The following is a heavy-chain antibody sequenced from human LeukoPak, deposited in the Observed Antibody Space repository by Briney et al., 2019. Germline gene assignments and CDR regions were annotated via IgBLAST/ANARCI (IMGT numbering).Heavy chain of an antibody. CDR3: ARETYYYDSSGYFFEDY. CDR2: ISAYNSNT. D-gene: IGHD3-22*01. V-gene: IGHV1-18*01. Sequence: ASVKVCCKASGYTFTSYGISWVRQAPGQGLEWMEWISAYNSNTNYAQKLQGRVTMTTNTSTSTAYMELRSLRSDDTAVYYCARETYYYDSSGYFFEDYWGQGTLVTVSS. J-gene: IGHJ4*02. CDR1: GYTFTSYG.